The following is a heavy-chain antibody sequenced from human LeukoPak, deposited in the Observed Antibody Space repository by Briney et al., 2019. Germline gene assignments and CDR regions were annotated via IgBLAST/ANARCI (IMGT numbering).Heavy chain of an antibody. CDR1: GGPFSGYY. CDR2: INHSGST. V-gene: IGHV4-34*01. J-gene: IGHJ5*02. D-gene: IGHD2-15*01. Sequence: SETLSLTCAVYGGPFSGYYWSWIRQPPGKGLEWIGEINHSGSTNYNPSLKSRVTISVDTSKNQFSLKLSSVTAADTAVYYCARGCVVVAATQYDWFDPWGQGTLVTVSS. CDR3: ARGCVVVAATQYDWFDP.